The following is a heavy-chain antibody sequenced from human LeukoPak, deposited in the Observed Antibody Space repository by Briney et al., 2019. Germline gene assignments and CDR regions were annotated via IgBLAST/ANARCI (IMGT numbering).Heavy chain of an antibody. D-gene: IGHD3-22*01. CDR1: GFTCSSYA. J-gene: IGHJ4*02. CDR3: AKDLDYYDSSGLADY. V-gene: IGHV3-23*01. CDR2: ISGSGGST. Sequence: GGSLRRSCAASGFTCSSYAMSWVRQAPGKGLEWVSAISGSGGSTYYADSVKGRFTISRDNSKNTLYLQMNSLRAEDTAVYYCAKDLDYYDSSGLADYWGQGTLVTVSS.